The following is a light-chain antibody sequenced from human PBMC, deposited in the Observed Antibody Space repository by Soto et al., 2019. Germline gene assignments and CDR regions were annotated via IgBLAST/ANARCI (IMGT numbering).Light chain of an antibody. Sequence: EVVLTQSPGTLSLSPGERATLSCWASQSVSRSYSAWYQQKPGQAPRLLIYIASSRATGIPDRFSGSGSGTDFTLTISSLEPEDFAMYYCQQHGSSPYTFGQGTKLEIK. CDR1: QSVSRSY. CDR2: IAS. V-gene: IGKV3-20*01. CDR3: QQHGSSPYT. J-gene: IGKJ2*01.